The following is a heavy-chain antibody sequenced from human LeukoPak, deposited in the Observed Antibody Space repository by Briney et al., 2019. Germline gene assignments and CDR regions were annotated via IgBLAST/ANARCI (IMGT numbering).Heavy chain of an antibody. CDR3: AREGSAFDI. CDR2: IDHTGIA. Sequence: SETLSLTCTVSGGSISSSSYYWTWIRQPPGKGLEWIGYIDHTGIANYNPSLNSRVTISRDTSKNHFSLELSSATAADTAVYYCAREGSAFDIWGQGTMVTVSS. CDR1: GGSISSSSYY. V-gene: IGHV4-61*03. J-gene: IGHJ3*02.